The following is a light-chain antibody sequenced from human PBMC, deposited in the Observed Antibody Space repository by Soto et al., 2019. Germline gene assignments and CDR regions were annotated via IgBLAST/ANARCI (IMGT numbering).Light chain of an antibody. J-gene: IGKJ2*01. CDR2: DAS. Sequence: DIQMTQSPSTLSASVGDRVTITCRASQTISAWLAWYQQKPGKAPQLLIYDASRLESGVPSRFSGSGSGTEFTLTISSLQPEDFASYYCPQYNGSPYTFGQGTKLEIK. CDR3: PQYNGSPYT. CDR1: QTISAW. V-gene: IGKV1-5*01.